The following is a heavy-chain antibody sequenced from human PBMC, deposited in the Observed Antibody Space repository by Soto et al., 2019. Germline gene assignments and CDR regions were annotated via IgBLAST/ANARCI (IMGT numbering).Heavy chain of an antibody. J-gene: IGHJ3*02. CDR2: INPNSGGT. D-gene: IGHD2-21*02. CDR3: ARDRAYCGGDCYSHFAFDI. Sequence: XSVKISCKASVYTFTCYYMHWVRQAPGQGLAWMGWINPNSGGTNYAQKFQGWVTMTRDTSISTAYMELSRLRSDDTAVYYCARDRAYCGGDCYSHFAFDIWGQGTMVTVSS. CDR1: VYTFTCYY. V-gene: IGHV1-2*04.